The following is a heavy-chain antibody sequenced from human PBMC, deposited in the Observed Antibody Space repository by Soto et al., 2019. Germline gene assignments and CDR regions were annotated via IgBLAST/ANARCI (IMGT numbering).Heavy chain of an antibody. CDR1: GFTFGDYA. J-gene: IGHJ4*02. D-gene: IGHD2-2*01. V-gene: IGHV3-49*03. Sequence: GGSLRLSCTASGFTFGDYAMSWFRQAPGKGLEWVGFIRSKAYGGTTEYAASVKGRFTISRDDSKSIAYLQMNSLKTEDTAVYYCNSQIVVVPAAMGYFDYWGQGTLVTVSS. CDR2: IRSKAYGGTT. CDR3: NSQIVVVPAAMGYFDY.